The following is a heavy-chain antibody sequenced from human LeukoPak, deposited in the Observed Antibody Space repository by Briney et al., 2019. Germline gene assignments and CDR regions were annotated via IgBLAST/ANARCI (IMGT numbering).Heavy chain of an antibody. CDR2: INHSGST. CDR3: ARAGPLVLAAGTPSFDY. D-gene: IGHD2-15*01. J-gene: IGHJ4*02. CDR1: GGSFSGYY. Sequence: SETLSLTCAVYGGSFSGYYWSWIRQPPGKGLEWIGEINHSGSTNYSPSLRSRVSISVDRSENQLSLKLSSVTAADTAVYYCARAGPLVLAAGTPSFDYWGPGTLVTVSS. V-gene: IGHV4-34*01.